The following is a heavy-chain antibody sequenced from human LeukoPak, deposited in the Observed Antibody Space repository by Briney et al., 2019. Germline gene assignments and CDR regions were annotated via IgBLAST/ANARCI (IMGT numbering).Heavy chain of an antibody. D-gene: IGHD3-22*01. Sequence: GGSLRLSCAASGFTFSSYDMHWVRHATGKGLEWVSDIGTAGDKYYPGSVKGRFTISRDNAKNSLYLQMNSLRAGDTAVYYCARGVRGYYDDSSGSTFDYWGQGTLVTVSS. CDR3: ARGVRGYYDDSSGSTFDY. CDR2: IGTAGDK. V-gene: IGHV3-13*01. CDR1: GFTFSSYD. J-gene: IGHJ4*02.